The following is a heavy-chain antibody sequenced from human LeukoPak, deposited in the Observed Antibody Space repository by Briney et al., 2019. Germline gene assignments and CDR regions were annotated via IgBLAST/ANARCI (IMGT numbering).Heavy chain of an antibody. J-gene: IGHJ4*02. V-gene: IGHV3-21*01. D-gene: IGHD4-11*01. CDR1: GFTFSSYS. Sequence: GGSLRLSCAASGFTFSSYSMNWVRQAPGKGLEWVSSISSSSSYIYYADSVKGRFTISRDNAKNSLYLQMNSLRAEDTAVYYCARGFDKTTVTTPSDYWGQGTLVTVSS. CDR3: ARGFDKTTVTTPSDY. CDR2: ISSSSSYI.